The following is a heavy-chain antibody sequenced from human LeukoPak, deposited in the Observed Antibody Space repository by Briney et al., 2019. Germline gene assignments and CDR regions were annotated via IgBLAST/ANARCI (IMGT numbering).Heavy chain of an antibody. D-gene: IGHD4-17*01. CDR3: ARGDVTTGWYFDL. CDR1: GGSISSGDYY. Sequence: SQTLSLTCTVSGGSISSGDYYWSWIRQPPEKGLEWIGYIYYSGSTYYNPSLKSRVTISVNTSKNQFSLKLSSVTAADTAVYYCARGDVTTGWYFDLWGRGTLVTVSS. CDR2: IYYSGST. J-gene: IGHJ2*01. V-gene: IGHV4-30-4*01.